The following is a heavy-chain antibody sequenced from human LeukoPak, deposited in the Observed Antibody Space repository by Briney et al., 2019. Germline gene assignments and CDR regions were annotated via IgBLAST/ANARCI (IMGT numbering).Heavy chain of an antibody. V-gene: IGHV3-33*01. Sequence: GRSLRLSCAASGFTFSSYGMHWVRQAPGKGLEWVAVIWYDGSNKYYADSVKGRFTISRDNSKNTLYLQMNSLRAEDTAVYYCARDGGPYGSGSYYNNWFDPWGQGTLVTVSS. J-gene: IGHJ5*02. CDR3: ARDGGPYGSGSYYNNWFDP. D-gene: IGHD3-10*01. CDR2: IWYDGSNK. CDR1: GFTFSSYG.